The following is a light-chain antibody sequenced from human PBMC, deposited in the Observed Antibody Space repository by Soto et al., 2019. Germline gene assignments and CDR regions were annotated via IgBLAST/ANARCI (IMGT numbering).Light chain of an antibody. Sequence: AIQLTQSPSSLSASVGDRVTITCRASQGISSALAWYQQKPGKPPKLLIYDASSLEIGVPSRFSASGSGTDFTLTISSLQPEDFATNYCQQFNNHLYTLGQGTKLEIK. CDR3: QQFNNHLYT. J-gene: IGKJ2*01. CDR1: QGISSA. V-gene: IGKV1D-13*01. CDR2: DAS.